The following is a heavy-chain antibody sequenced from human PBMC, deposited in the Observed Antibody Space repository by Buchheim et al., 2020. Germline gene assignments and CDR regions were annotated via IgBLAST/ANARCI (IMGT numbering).Heavy chain of an antibody. D-gene: IGHD2-15*01. J-gene: IGHJ4*02. CDR1: GGSISGSSYY. Sequence: QLQLQESGPGLVKPSETLSLTCTVSGGSISGSSYYWGWIRQPPEKGLEWIGSIYNSESTYYNPSLKSRVTMSVDTSKNQFSLKLSSVTAADTAVYYCARGAWVVEVTDYWGQGTL. CDR2: IYNSEST. V-gene: IGHV4-39*01. CDR3: ARGAWVVEVTDY.